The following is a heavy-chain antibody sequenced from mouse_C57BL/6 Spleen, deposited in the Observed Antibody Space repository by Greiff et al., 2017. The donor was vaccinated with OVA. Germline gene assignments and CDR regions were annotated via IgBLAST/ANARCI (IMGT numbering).Heavy chain of an antibody. V-gene: IGHV1-22*01. CDR2: INPNNGGT. D-gene: IGHD3-2*02. CDR1: GYTFTDYN. J-gene: IGHJ4*01. Sequence: EVQVVESGPELVKPGASVKMSCKASGYTFTDYNMHWVKQSHGKSLEWIGYINPNNGGTSYNQKFKGKATLTVNKSSSTAYMELRSLTSEDSAVYYCARLSLYAMDYWGQGTSVTVSS. CDR3: ARLSLYAMDY.